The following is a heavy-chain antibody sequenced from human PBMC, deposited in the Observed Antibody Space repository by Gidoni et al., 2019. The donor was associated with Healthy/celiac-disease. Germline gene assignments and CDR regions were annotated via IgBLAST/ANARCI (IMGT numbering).Heavy chain of an antibody. V-gene: IGHV3-11*06. D-gene: IGHD3-10*01. J-gene: IGHJ3*02. CDR1: GFTFSDYY. CDR2: ISSSSSYT. Sequence: QVQLVESGGGLVKPGGPLRLSCAASGFTFSDYYMSWIRQAPGKGLEWVSYISSSSSYTNYADSVKGRFTISRDNAKNSLYLQMNSLRAEDTAVYYCARDSNYGSGSRLKAFDIWGQGTMVTVSS. CDR3: ARDSNYGSGSRLKAFDI.